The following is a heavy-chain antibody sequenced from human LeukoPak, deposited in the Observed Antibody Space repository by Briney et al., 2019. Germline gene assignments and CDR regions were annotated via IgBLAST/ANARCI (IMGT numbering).Heavy chain of an antibody. J-gene: IGHJ4*02. CDR1: GFTFSSYW. Sequence: GGSLRLSCAASGFTFSSYWMHWVRQAPGRGLVWVSDINSAGSSINYADSVNGRFTISRDNVKNTLYLQMNSLRAEDTAVYFCARWSPSFWGQGTLVTVSS. CDR3: ARWSPSF. D-gene: IGHD3-16*02. CDR2: INSAGSSI. V-gene: IGHV3-74*01.